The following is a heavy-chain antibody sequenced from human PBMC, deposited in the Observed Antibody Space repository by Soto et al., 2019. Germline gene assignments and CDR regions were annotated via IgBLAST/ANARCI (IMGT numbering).Heavy chain of an antibody. V-gene: IGHV4-31*03. J-gene: IGHJ5*02. Sequence: SETLSLTCTVSGGSISSGGYYWSWIRQHPGKGLEWIGYIYYSGSTYYNPSLKSRVTISVDTSKNQFSLKLSSVTAADTAVYYCARVGAYCTNGVCYTAWFDPWGQGTLVTVYS. D-gene: IGHD2-8*01. CDR3: ARVGAYCTNGVCYTAWFDP. CDR2: IYYSGST. CDR1: GGSISSGGYY.